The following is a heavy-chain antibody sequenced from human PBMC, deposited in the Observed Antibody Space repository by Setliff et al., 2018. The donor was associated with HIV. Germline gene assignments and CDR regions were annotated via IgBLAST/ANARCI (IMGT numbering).Heavy chain of an antibody. J-gene: IGHJ4*02. CDR3: ARAQTYYSDSSGYYSQY. V-gene: IGHV1-3*01. CDR2: LNAGNGDT. D-gene: IGHD3-22*01. CDR1: GYTFTSYA. Sequence: ASVKVSCKASGYTFTSYALHWVRQAPGQRLEWMGWLNAGNGDTKYSQNFQDRVAITRDTSASTAYMELSSLRSGDTAVYYCARAQTYYSDSSGYYSQYWGQGTLVTVSS.